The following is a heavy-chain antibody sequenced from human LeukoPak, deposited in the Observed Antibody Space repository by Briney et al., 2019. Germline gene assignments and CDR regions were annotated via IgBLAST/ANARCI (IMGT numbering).Heavy chain of an antibody. CDR1: GFTFSSYG. CDR3: AKVTAARSYYYYGMDV. J-gene: IGHJ6*02. CDR2: ISYDGSNK. D-gene: IGHD6-6*01. Sequence: PGRSLRLSCAASGFTFSSYGMHWVRQAPGKGLGWVAVISYDGSNKYYADSVKGRFTISRGNSKNTLYLQMNSLRAEDTAVYYCAKVTAARSYYYYGMDVWGQGTTVTVSS. V-gene: IGHV3-30*18.